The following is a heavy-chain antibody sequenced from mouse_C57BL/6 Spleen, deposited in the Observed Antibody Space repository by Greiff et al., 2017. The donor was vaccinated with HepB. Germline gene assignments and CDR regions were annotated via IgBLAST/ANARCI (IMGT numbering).Heavy chain of an antibody. CDR2: IDPSDSYT. Sequence: QVQLQQPGAELVMPGASVKLSCKASGYTFTSYWMPWVKQRPGQGLEWIGEIDPSDSYTNYNQKFKGKSTLTVDKSSSSAYMQLSSLTSEDSAVYYCARNCGSEEDYYAIDYWGQGTSVTVSS. J-gene: IGHJ4*01. CDR1: GYTFTSYW. D-gene: IGHD1-1*01. V-gene: IGHV1-69*01. CDR3: ARNCGSEEDYYAIDY.